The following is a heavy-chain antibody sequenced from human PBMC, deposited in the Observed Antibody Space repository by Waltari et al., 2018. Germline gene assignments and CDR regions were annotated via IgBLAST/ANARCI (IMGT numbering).Heavy chain of an antibody. D-gene: IGHD6-13*01. CDR3: ARVRHSSSWYGMDV. CDR2: INAGNGNT. J-gene: IGHJ6*02. CDR1: GYTFTSYA. Sequence: QVQLVQSGAEVKKPGTSVKVSCKASGYTFTSYAMHWVRQAPGQRLEWMGWINAGNGNTKYSQKFQGRVTITRDTSASTAYMELSSLRSEDTAVYYCARVRHSSSWYGMDVWGQGTTVTVSS. V-gene: IGHV1-3*01.